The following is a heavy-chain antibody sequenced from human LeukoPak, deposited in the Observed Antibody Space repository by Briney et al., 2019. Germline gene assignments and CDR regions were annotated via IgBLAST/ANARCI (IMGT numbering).Heavy chain of an antibody. V-gene: IGHV3-49*04. CDR3: KSFAYYGSGSYYNLFDY. J-gene: IGHJ4*02. CDR2: IRSKAYGGTT. Sequence: GRSLRLSCTASGFTFGDYAMSWVRQAPGKGLEWVGFIRSKAYGGTTEYAASVKCRFTISRDDSKSIAYLQMNSLKTEDTAVYYCKSFAYYGSGSYYNLFDYWGQGTLVTVSS. CDR1: GFTFGDYA. D-gene: IGHD3-10*01.